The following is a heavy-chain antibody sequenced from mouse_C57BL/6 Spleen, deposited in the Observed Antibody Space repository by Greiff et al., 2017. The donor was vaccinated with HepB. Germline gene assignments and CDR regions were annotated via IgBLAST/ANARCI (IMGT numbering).Heavy chain of an antibody. CDR3: ARGGGGYGSSYQDYAMDY. V-gene: IGHV1-80*01. D-gene: IGHD1-1*01. Sequence: QVQLQQSGAELVKPGASVKISCKASGYAFSSYWMNWVKQRPGKGLEWIGQIYPGDGDTNYNGKFKGKATLTADKSSSTAYMQLSSLTSEDSAVYFCARGGGGYGSSYQDYAMDYWGQGTSVTVSS. CDR2: IYPGDGDT. J-gene: IGHJ4*01. CDR1: GYAFSSYW.